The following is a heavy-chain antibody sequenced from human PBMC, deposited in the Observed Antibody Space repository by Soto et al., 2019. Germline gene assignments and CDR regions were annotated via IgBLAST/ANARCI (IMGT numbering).Heavy chain of an antibody. CDR1: GFTFSSFS. CDR2: ISSSSSTI. Sequence: PGGSLRLSCAASGFTFSSFSMNWVRQAPGKGLEWVSYISSSSSTIYYADSVKGRFTISRGNAKNSLYLQMNSLRAEDTAVYYCASPPITIFGVVPSPYYYYYMDVWGKGTTVTVSS. CDR3: ASPPITIFGVVPSPYYYYYMDV. D-gene: IGHD3-3*01. V-gene: IGHV3-48*01. J-gene: IGHJ6*03.